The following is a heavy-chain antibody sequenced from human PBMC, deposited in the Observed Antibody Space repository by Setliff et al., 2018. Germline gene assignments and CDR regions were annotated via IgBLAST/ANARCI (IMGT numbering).Heavy chain of an antibody. CDR1: GFRFSDLY. V-gene: IGHV3-11*04. CDR3: AKELIEVMMTGLEF. D-gene: IGHD3-22*01. CDR2: ISGTGNTV. Sequence: PGGSLRLSCAASGFRFSDLYMSWVRQVPGKGLEWLSKISGTGNTVYYKDSVRGRFTISRDNSKNTVYLQMNNLRPEDTAVYYCAKELIEVMMTGLEFWGQGTMVTVSS. J-gene: IGHJ4*02.